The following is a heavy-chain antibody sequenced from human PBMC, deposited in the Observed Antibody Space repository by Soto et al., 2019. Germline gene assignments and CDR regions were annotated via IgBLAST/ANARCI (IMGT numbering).Heavy chain of an antibody. CDR2: IYPGDSDT. Sequence: PGESLKISCKGSGYSFTSYWIGWVRQMPGKGLEWMGIIYPGDSDTRYSPSFQGQVTISADKSISTAYLQWSSLKASDTAMYYCARHTPPYYDFWSGYSAHYMDVWGKGTTVTVSS. D-gene: IGHD3-3*01. J-gene: IGHJ6*03. V-gene: IGHV5-51*01. CDR1: GYSFTSYW. CDR3: ARHTPPYYDFWSGYSAHYMDV.